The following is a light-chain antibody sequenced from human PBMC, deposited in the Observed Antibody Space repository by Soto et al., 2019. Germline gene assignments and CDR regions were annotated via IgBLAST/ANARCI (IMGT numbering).Light chain of an antibody. Sequence: EIVMTQSPATLSVSPGERAPLSCRASQSVSSSLAWYQQKPGQAPRLLIYGASTRATSVPARFSGGGSGTEFTLTISSRQSEDFAVYYCQQYNDWPRTFGQGTKVEI. J-gene: IGKJ1*01. V-gene: IGKV3-15*01. CDR2: GAS. CDR3: QQYNDWPRT. CDR1: QSVSSS.